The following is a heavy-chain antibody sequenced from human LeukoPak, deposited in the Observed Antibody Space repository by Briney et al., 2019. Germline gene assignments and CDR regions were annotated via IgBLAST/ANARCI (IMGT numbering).Heavy chain of an antibody. D-gene: IGHD5-12*01. CDR2: ISADGKRP. Sequence: PGGSLRLSCAASGFTFSTYGMNWVRQAPGKGLEWVSAISADGKRPYYADSVKGRFTISRDNSKNTLYLQMNNLRAEDTAMYYCAKESGSMRPYDYWGQGTLVTVSS. J-gene: IGHJ4*02. V-gene: IGHV3-23*01. CDR1: GFTFSTYG. CDR3: AKESGSMRPYDY.